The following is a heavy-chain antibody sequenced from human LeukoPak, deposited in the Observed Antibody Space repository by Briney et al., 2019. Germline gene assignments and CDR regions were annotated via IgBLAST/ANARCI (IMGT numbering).Heavy chain of an antibody. J-gene: IGHJ4*02. CDR2: ISGNDDNP. D-gene: IGHD2-2*01. V-gene: IGHV1-18*01. CDR3: ARDGTSTDDY. Sequence: ASVKVSCKASGYTFSNFGISWVRQAPGQGLEWMGWISGNDDNPNYGQKFQGRLTVTTDSSTSTAYMELRNLRSDDTAVYYCARDGTSTDDYWGQGTLVTVSS. CDR1: GYTFSNFG.